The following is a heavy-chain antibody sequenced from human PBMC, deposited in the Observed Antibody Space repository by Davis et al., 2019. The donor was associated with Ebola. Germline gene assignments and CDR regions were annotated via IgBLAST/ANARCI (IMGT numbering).Heavy chain of an antibody. CDR2: ISYDGTNK. Sequence: PGGSLRLSCAASGFTFSRHAMHWVRQAPGKGLEWVAIISYDGTNKYYKKSVEGRFTISRDDSENTLFLQMNTLRDEDTAVYYCARDRDVLTGYPSYYFDSWGQGTLVTVSS. CDR1: GFTFSRHA. D-gene: IGHD3-9*01. J-gene: IGHJ4*02. CDR3: ARDRDVLTGYPSYYFDS. V-gene: IGHV3-30-3*01.